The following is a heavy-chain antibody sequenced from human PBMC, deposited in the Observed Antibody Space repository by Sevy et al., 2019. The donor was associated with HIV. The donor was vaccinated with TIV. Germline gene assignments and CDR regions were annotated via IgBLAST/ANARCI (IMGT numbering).Heavy chain of an antibody. CDR2: MNPNSGNT. D-gene: IGHD6-19*01. V-gene: IGHV1-8*01. J-gene: IGHJ6*03. CDR3: ARVHWGSSGWYPQHYYYYMDV. CDR1: GYTFTSYD. Sequence: ASVKFSCKASGYTFTSYDINWVRQATGQGLEWMGWMNPNSGNTGYAQKFQGRVTMTRNTSISTAYMELSSLRSEDTAVYYCARVHWGSSGWYPQHYYYYMDVWGKGTTVTVSS.